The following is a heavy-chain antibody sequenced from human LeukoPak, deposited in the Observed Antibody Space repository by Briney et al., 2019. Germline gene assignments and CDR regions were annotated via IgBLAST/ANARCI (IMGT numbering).Heavy chain of an antibody. CDR2: IRYYGSNK. D-gene: IGHD3-16*01. CDR3: AKAGGDFLDAFDI. CDR1: GFTFSSYG. Sequence: PGGSLRLSCAASGFTFSSYGMHWVRQAPGKGLEWVAFIRYYGSNKYYADSVKGRFTISRDNSKNTLYLQMNSLRAEDTAVYYCAKAGGDFLDAFDIWGQGTMVTVSS. J-gene: IGHJ3*02. V-gene: IGHV3-30*02.